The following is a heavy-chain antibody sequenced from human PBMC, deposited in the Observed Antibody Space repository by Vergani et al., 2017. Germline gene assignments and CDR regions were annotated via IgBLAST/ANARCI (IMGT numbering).Heavy chain of an antibody. V-gene: IGHV2-5*02. Sequence: QITLKESGPTLVKPTQTLTLTCTFSGFSLSTSGVGVGWIRQPPGKALEWLALIYWDDDKRYSPSLKSRLTITKDTAKNQVVLTLTNMDPVDTATYYCAHTVVVPERGGGYFDYWGQGTLVTVSS. CDR2: IYWDDDK. CDR3: AHTVVVPERGGGYFDY. D-gene: IGHD2-2*01. J-gene: IGHJ4*02. CDR1: GFSLSTSGVG.